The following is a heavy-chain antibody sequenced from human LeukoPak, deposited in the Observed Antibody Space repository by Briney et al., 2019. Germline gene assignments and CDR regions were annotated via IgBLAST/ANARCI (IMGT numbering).Heavy chain of an antibody. Sequence: GGSLRLSCAASGFTFSSYAMHWVRQAPGKGREGVAVIWYDGTNKYYADSVKGRFTISRDNSKKTLYMQPDSLGAEDTAVYYWTKHRGGWIDAFDIWGQGTMVSVSS. CDR2: IWYDGTNK. CDR1: GFTFSSYA. CDR3: TKHRGGWIDAFDI. D-gene: IGHD5-12*01. V-gene: IGHV3-33*06. J-gene: IGHJ3*02.